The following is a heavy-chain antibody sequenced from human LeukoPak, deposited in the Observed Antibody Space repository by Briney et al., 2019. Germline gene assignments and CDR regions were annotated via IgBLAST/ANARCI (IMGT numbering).Heavy chain of an antibody. CDR1: GGSISSYF. V-gene: IGHV4-39*07. CDR3: ARLRLTIGLDY. Sequence: SETLSLTCTVSGGSISSYFWGWIRQPPGKGLERIASIYYSGSTYYNPSLKSRVTISVDTSKNQFSLKLSSVTAADTAVYYCARLRLTIGLDYWGQGTLVTVSS. D-gene: IGHD3-16*01. CDR2: IYYSGST. J-gene: IGHJ4*02.